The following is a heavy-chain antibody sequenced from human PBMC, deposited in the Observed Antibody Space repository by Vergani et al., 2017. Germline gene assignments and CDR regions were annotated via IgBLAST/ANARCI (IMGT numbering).Heavy chain of an antibody. V-gene: IGHV1-18*01. CDR3: ARDLSYYYGSGSTKPFDY. CDR1: GYTFLSYG. J-gene: IGHJ4*02. Sequence: QVQLVQSGAEVKKPGASVKVSCKASGYTFLSYGISWVRQAPGQGLKWMGWISVYNGVINYAQNFQGRVTMTTDISTNKAYMELRSLRSDDTAVYYCARDLSYYYGSGSTKPFDYWGQGTLVIVSS. D-gene: IGHD3-10*01. CDR2: ISVYNGVI.